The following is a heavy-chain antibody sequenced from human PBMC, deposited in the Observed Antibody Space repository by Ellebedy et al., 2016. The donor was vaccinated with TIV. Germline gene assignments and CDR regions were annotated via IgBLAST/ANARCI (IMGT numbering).Heavy chain of an antibody. J-gene: IGHJ3*02. CDR3: ARVVWQQPVSYAFDI. Sequence: MPSETLSLTCTVSGGSISSYYWSWIRQPPGKGLEWIGYIYYSGSTNYNPSLKSRVTILVDTSKNQFSLRLTSVTAADTAVYYCARVVWQQPVSYAFDIWGQGTMVTVSS. CDR1: GGSISSYY. V-gene: IGHV4-59*01. CDR2: IYYSGST. D-gene: IGHD6-13*01.